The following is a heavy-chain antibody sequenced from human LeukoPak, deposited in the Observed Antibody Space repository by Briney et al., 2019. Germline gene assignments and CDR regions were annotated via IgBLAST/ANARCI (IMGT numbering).Heavy chain of an antibody. CDR2: ISGNGGST. Sequence: WSLRLSCAASGFTFSSYTVHWVRQAPGKGLEYVSGISGNGGSTHYANSVRGRFTISRDNSKNTLYLQMGSLSAEDMAVYYCARDGYSSSYSYYMDVWGKGTTVTVSS. CDR1: GFTFSSYT. D-gene: IGHD6-13*01. J-gene: IGHJ6*03. CDR3: ARDGYSSSYSYYMDV. V-gene: IGHV3-64*01.